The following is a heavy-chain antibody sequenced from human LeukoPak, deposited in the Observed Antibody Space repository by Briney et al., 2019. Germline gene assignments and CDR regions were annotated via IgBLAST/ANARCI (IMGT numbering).Heavy chain of an antibody. CDR3: AMRGRRGSYFDY. CDR2: IYYSGST. Sequence: GSLRLSCAASGFTFSSYAMSWIRQPPGKGLEWIGYIYYSGSTNYNPSLKSRVTISVDTSKNQFSLKLSSVTAADTAVYYCAMRGRRGSYFDYWGQGTLVTVSS. D-gene: IGHD3-10*01. J-gene: IGHJ4*02. V-gene: IGHV4-59*01. CDR1: GFTFSSYA.